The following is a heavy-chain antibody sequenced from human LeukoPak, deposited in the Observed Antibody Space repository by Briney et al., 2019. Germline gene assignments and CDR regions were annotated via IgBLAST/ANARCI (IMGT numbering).Heavy chain of an antibody. V-gene: IGHV3-21*04. CDR3: AKDSFNYYDGSGYYT. D-gene: IGHD3-22*01. CDR2: ISSSSSYI. Sequence: GGSLRLSCAASGFTFSSYSMNWVRQAPGKGLEWVSSISSSSSYIYYADSVKGRFTISRDNAKNSLYLQMNSLRAEDTAVYYCAKDSFNYYDGSGYYTWGQGTLVTVSS. J-gene: IGHJ5*02. CDR1: GFTFSSYS.